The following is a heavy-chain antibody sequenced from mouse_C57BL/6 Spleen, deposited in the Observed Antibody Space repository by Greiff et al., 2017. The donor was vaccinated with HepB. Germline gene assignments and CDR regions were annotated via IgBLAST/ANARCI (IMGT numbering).Heavy chain of an antibody. CDR1: GFTFSSYA. D-gene: IGHD2-5*01. Sequence: EVQGVESGGGLVKPGGSLKLSCAASGFTFSSYAMSWVRQTPEKRLEWVATISDGGSYTYYPDNVKGRFTISRDNAKNNLYLQMSHLKSEDTAMYYCAREHIVTGAMDYWGQGTSVTVSS. CDR2: ISDGGSYT. V-gene: IGHV5-4*01. CDR3: AREHIVTGAMDY. J-gene: IGHJ4*01.